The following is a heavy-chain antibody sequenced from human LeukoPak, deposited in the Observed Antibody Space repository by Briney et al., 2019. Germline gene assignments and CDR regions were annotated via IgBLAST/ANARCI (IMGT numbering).Heavy chain of an antibody. CDR3: ARPQWLAAYFDY. V-gene: IGHV3-23*01. J-gene: IGHJ4*02. D-gene: IGHD6-19*01. CDR2: ISGSGGST. Sequence: PGGSLRLSCAASGFTFSSYAMSWVRQAPGKGLEWVSAISGSGGSTYHADSVKGRFTISRDNSKNTLYLQMNSLRAEDTAVYYCARPQWLAAYFDYWGQGTLVTVSS. CDR1: GFTFSSYA.